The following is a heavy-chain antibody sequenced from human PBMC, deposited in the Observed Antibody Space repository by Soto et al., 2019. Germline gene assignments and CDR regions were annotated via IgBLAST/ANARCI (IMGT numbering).Heavy chain of an antibody. CDR2: IIAIFGTA. J-gene: IGHJ4*02. CDR3: VYYYDGSAYYQGRHFDY. V-gene: IGHV1-69*13. CDR1: GGTFSSYA. Sequence: ASVKVSCKASGGTFSSYAISWVRQAPGQGLEWMGGIIAIFGTANYAQKFQGRVTITADESTSISYMELSSLRSEDTAVYYCVYYYDGSAYYQGRHFDYWGQGTLVTVSS. D-gene: IGHD3-22*01.